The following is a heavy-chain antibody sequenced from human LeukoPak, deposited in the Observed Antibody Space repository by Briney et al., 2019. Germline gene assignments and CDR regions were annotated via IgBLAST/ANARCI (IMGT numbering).Heavy chain of an antibody. CDR3: ARRYYYDSSGYYYYFDY. CDR2: IYYSGTT. V-gene: IGHV4-39*01. J-gene: IGHJ4*02. D-gene: IGHD3-22*01. CDR1: GGSISSYY. Sequence: SETLSLTCTVSGGSISSYYWSWIRQPPGKGLEWIGTIYYSGTTYYNPSLKSRVSISVDTSKNQFSLKLSSVTAADTAVYHCARRYYYDSSGYYYYFDYWGQGTLVTVSS.